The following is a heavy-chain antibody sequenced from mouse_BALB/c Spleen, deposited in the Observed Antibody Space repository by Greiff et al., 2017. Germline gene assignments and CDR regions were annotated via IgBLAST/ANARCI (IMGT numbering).Heavy chain of an antibody. CDR3: AREHYYGSSNYYFDY. D-gene: IGHD1-1*01. CDR2: ISTYYGNT. J-gene: IGHJ2*01. V-gene: IGHV1-67*01. Sequence: QVQLQQSGPELVRPGVSVKISCKGSSYTFTDYAMHWVKQSHAKSLEWIGVISTYYGNTNYNQKFKGKATMTVDKSSSTAYMELARLTSEDSAVYYCAREHYYGSSNYYFDYWGQGTTLTVSS. CDR1: SYTFTDYA.